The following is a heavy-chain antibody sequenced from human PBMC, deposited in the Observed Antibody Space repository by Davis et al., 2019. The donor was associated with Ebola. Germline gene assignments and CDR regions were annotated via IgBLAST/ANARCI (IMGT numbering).Heavy chain of an antibody. CDR1: GYSFTSYW. D-gene: IGHD3-22*01. CDR2: IDPSDSYT. Sequence: KVSCKGSGYSFTSYWIGWVRQMPGKGLEWMGRIDPSDSYTNYSPSFQGHVTISADKSISTAYLQWSSLKASDTAMYYCARHDYYDSSDYWGQGTLVTVSS. J-gene: IGHJ4*02. V-gene: IGHV5-10-1*01. CDR3: ARHDYYDSSDY.